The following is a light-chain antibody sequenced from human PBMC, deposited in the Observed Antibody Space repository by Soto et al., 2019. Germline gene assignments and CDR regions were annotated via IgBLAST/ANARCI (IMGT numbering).Light chain of an antibody. Sequence: EIVLTQSPGTLSLSPGDSATLSCRASQSVSSSYLAWYQQKPGQAPRLLIYDASNRATGIPARFSGSGSGTDFTLTISSLEPEDFAVYYCQQYGSSPLTFGGGTKVDI. CDR2: DAS. J-gene: IGKJ4*01. V-gene: IGKV3-20*01. CDR3: QQYGSSPLT. CDR1: QSVSSSY.